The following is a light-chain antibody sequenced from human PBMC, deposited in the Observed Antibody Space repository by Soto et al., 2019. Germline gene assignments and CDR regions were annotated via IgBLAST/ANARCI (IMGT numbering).Light chain of an antibody. CDR1: SSDVGGYNY. CDR2: DVS. CDR3: SSYTSSSTYV. Sequence: QSALTQPASVSGSPGQSITISCTGTSSDVGGYNYVSWYQQHPGKAPKLMIYDVSNRPSGVSNRFSGSKSGNTAFLTISGLQAEDEADYYCSSYTSSSTYVFGTGT. V-gene: IGLV2-14*01. J-gene: IGLJ1*01.